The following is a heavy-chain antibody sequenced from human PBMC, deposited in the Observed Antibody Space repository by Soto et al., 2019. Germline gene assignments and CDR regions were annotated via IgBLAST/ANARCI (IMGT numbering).Heavy chain of an antibody. Sequence: QVQLVQSGAEVKKPGSSVKVSCKASGGTFSDYIISWVRQAPGQGLEWMGRIIPILDIANYAQKFQGRVTITADKSTSTAYMELSSLRSEDTALYYCARDRGDYGDYGWFDPWGQGTLSPSPQ. J-gene: IGHJ5*02. D-gene: IGHD4-17*01. V-gene: IGHV1-69*08. CDR1: GGTFSDYI. CDR3: ARDRGDYGDYGWFDP. CDR2: IIPILDIA.